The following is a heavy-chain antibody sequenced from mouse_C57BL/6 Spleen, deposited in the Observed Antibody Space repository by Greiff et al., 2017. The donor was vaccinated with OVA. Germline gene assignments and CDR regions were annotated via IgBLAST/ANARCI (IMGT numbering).Heavy chain of an antibody. J-gene: IGHJ2*01. Sequence: VQLQQPGAELVRPGSSVKLSCKASGYTFTSYWMDWVKQRPGQGLEWIGNIYPSDSETHYNQKFKDKATLTVDKSSSTAYMQLSSLTSEDSAVYYCARSEGYSLDYWGQGTTLTVSS. CDR2: IYPSDSET. CDR3: ARSEGYSLDY. V-gene: IGHV1-61*01. CDR1: GYTFTSYW. D-gene: IGHD3-2*02.